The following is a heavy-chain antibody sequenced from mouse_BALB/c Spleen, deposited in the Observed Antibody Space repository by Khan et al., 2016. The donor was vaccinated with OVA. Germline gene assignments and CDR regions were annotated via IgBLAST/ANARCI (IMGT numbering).Heavy chain of an antibody. CDR2: IHYSGST. Sequence: EVQLQESGPDLVKPSQSLSLTCTVTGYSITSDYTWHWIRQFPGNKLEWMGYIHYSGSTNYNPSLKSRITITRDTSKNQFLLQLNSVTIEDTATYYCTRLDGSYDAMDYWGQGTSVTVSS. D-gene: IGHD2-3*01. CDR1: GYSITSDYT. J-gene: IGHJ4*01. CDR3: TRLDGSYDAMDY. V-gene: IGHV3-1*02.